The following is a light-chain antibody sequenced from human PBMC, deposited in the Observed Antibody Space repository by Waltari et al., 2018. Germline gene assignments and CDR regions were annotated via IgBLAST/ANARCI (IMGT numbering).Light chain of an antibody. CDR2: GAS. V-gene: IGKV1-12*01. Sequence: DNQMTQSPSSVSASVGDTVTITCRASQGINSWLAWYQQKPGKAPNLLIYGASSLQSGVPSRFSGSGFGTDFTLTISSLQPEDFATYYCQQAQSFPLTFGGGTKVEIK. J-gene: IGKJ4*01. CDR3: QQAQSFPLT. CDR1: QGINSW.